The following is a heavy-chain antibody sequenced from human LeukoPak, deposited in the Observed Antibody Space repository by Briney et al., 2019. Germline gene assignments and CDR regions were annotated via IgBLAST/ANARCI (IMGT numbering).Heavy chain of an antibody. CDR3: ARGRVTLAAAGTRNWFDP. V-gene: IGHV1-18*04. CDR1: DYTFTSYG. D-gene: IGHD6-13*01. Sequence: VASVKVSCKASDYTFTSYGISWVRQAPGQGLEWMGWISAYNGNTNYAQKLQGRVTMTTDTSTSTAYMELRSLRSDDTAVYYCARGRVTLAAAGTRNWFDPWGQGTLVTVSS. CDR2: ISAYNGNT. J-gene: IGHJ5*02.